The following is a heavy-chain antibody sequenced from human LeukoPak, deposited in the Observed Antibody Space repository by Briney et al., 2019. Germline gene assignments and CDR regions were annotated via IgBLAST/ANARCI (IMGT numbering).Heavy chain of an antibody. D-gene: IGHD4-11*01. Sequence: SETLSLTCTVSGGSISSSSYYWGWIRQPPGKGLEWIGRIYYSGSTYYNPSLKSRVTISVDTSKNQFSLKLSSVTAADTAVYYCARRDYSNYNNWFDPWGQGTLVTVSS. CDR1: GGSISSSSYY. CDR2: IYYSGST. CDR3: ARRDYSNYNNWFDP. V-gene: IGHV4-39*01. J-gene: IGHJ5*02.